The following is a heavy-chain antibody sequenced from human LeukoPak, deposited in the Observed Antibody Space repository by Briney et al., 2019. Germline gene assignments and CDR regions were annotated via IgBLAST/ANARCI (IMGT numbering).Heavy chain of an antibody. J-gene: IGHJ4*02. CDR3: ARTDSSGYYFQYYFDY. Sequence: PGGSLRLSCAASGFTFSSYAMSWVRQAPGKGLEWVSILYSGGDTYYADSVKGRFTISRDNSKNTLYLQMNSLRAEDTAVYYCARTDSSGYYFQYYFDYWGQGTLVTVSS. D-gene: IGHD3-22*01. CDR2: LYSGGDT. V-gene: IGHV3-23*03. CDR1: GFTFSSYA.